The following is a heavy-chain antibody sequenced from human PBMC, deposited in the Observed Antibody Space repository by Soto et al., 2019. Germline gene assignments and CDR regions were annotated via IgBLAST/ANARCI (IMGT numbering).Heavy chain of an antibody. CDR1: GGSISSGGYY. CDR2: IYYSGST. Sequence: PSETLSLTCTVSGGSISSGGYYWSWIRQHPGKGLEWIGYIYYSGSTYYNPSLKSRVTISVDTSKNQFSLKLSSVTAADTAVYYCARCLGRYSGYHIPGTHNWFDPWGQGTLVTVSS. CDR3: ARCLGRYSGYHIPGTHNWFDP. D-gene: IGHD5-12*01. J-gene: IGHJ5*02. V-gene: IGHV4-31*03.